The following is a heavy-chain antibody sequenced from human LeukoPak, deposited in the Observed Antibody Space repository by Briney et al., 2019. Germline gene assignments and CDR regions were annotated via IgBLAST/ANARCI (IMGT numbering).Heavy chain of an antibody. Sequence: GGSLRLSCAASGFAVSSNHMNWVRQAPGKGLEWVSVIFNGGSTYYADSVKGRFTISRDNSKNTLYLQMSSLRAEDTAVYYCAKFQGVFGVVISPFGSWGQGTLVTVSS. J-gene: IGHJ4*02. CDR2: IFNGGST. D-gene: IGHD3-3*01. V-gene: IGHV3-53*01. CDR3: AKFQGVFGVVISPFGS. CDR1: GFAVSSNH.